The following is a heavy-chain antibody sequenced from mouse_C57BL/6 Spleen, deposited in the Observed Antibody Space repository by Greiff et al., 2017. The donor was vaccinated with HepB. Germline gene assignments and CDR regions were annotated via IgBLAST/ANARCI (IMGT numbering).Heavy chain of an antibody. V-gene: IGHV5-4*03. CDR2: ISDGGSYT. Sequence: DVKLVESGGGLVKPGGSLKLSCAASGFTFSSYAMSWVRQTPEKRLEWVATISDGGSYTYYPDNVKGRFTISRDNAKNNLYLQMSHLKSEDTAMYYCARYYGSSYAMDYWGQGTSVTVSS. CDR1: GFTFSSYA. J-gene: IGHJ4*01. CDR3: ARYYGSSYAMDY. D-gene: IGHD1-1*01.